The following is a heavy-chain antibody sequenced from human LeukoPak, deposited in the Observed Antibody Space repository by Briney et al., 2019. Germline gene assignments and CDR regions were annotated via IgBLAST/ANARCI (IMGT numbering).Heavy chain of an antibody. CDR2: INPNSGGT. Sequence: ASVKVSCKASGYTFTGYYMHWVRQAPGRGLEWMGWINPNSGGTNYAQKFQGRVTMTRDTSISTAYMELSRLRSDDTAVYYCARDYYYGSENYFDYWGQGTLVTVSS. D-gene: IGHD3-10*01. V-gene: IGHV1-2*02. J-gene: IGHJ4*02. CDR1: GYTFTGYY. CDR3: ARDYYYGSENYFDY.